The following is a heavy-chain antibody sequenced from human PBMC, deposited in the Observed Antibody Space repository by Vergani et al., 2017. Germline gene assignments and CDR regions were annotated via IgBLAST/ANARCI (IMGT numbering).Heavy chain of an antibody. V-gene: IGHV4-59*01. CDR2: IYYSGST. D-gene: IGHD2-2*01. CDR3: ARGGCSSTSCYANYYYYMDV. J-gene: IGHJ6*03. Sequence: QVQLQESGPGLVKPSETLSLTCTVSGGSISSYYWSWIRQPPGKGLEWIGYIYYSGSTNYNPSLKSRVTISVDTSENQFSLKLSSVTAADTAVYYCARGGCSSTSCYANYYYYMDVWGKGTTVTVSS. CDR1: GGSISSYY.